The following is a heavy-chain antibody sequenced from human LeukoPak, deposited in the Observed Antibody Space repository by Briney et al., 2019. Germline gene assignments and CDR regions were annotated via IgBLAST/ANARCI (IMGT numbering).Heavy chain of an antibody. V-gene: IGHV4-59*08. D-gene: IGHD3-16*01. CDR3: ARLHGGN. CDR1: GGSISTYY. J-gene: IGHJ4*02. Sequence: SETLSLTCADSGGSISTYYWSWIRQPPGKGLEWIGYINYSGSTNYNPSLKSRVSISVDTSKNQFSLKLSSVTAADTAVYYCARLHGGNWGQGTLVTVLS. CDR2: INYSGST.